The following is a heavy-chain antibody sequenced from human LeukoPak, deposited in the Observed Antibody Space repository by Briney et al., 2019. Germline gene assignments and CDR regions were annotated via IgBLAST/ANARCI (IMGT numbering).Heavy chain of an antibody. J-gene: IGHJ4*02. CDR3: ARDATQAHSGYDG. V-gene: IGHV3-7*01. CDR2: IKKDGSEE. CDR1: GFSFSTYW. Sequence: GGSLRLSCAASGFSFSTYWMSWVRQAPGKGLEWVANIKKDGSEEYYVDSVKGRFTISRDNAKNSLYLQMNSLRDEDTAVYYCARDATQAHSGYDGWGQGTLVAVSS. D-gene: IGHD5-12*01.